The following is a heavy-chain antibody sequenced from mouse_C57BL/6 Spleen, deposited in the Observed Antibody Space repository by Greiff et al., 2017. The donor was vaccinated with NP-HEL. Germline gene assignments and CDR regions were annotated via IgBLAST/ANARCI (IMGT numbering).Heavy chain of an antibody. J-gene: IGHJ4*01. CDR3: ARGGLYYAMDY. CDR1: GYTFTSYW. Sequence: QVQLQQPGAELVMPGASVKLSCKASGYTFTSYWMHWVKQRPGQGLEWIGEIDPSDSYTNYNQKFKGKSTLTVDKSSSTAYMQLSSLTSEDSAVYYCARGGLYYAMDYWGQGTSVTVSS. V-gene: IGHV1-69*01. D-gene: IGHD3-1*01. CDR2: IDPSDSYT.